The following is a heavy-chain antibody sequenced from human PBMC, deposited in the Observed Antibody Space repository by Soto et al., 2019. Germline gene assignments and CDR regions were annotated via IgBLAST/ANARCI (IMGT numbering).Heavy chain of an antibody. J-gene: IGHJ5*02. D-gene: IGHD5-12*01. CDR3: AREGTDGYNSEP. V-gene: IGHV1-69*13. Sequence: SVKVSCKASGGTFSSYAISWVRQAPGQGLEWMGGIIPIFGTANYAQKFQGRVTITADESTSTAYMELSSLRSEDTAVYYCAREGTDGYNSEPWGQGTLVTVSS. CDR2: IIPIFGTA. CDR1: GGTFSSYA.